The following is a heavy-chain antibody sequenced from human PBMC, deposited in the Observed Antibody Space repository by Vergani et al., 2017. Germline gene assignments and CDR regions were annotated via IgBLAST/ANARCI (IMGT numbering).Heavy chain of an antibody. D-gene: IGHD3-22*01. CDR2: INPKSGGT. J-gene: IGHJ4*02. V-gene: IGHV1-2*02. CDR3: ARGRRPVASSYYDSSGDYFSDYFDY. CDR1: GYTFTGYY. Sequence: QVLLVQSGAEVKKPGASVKVSCKASGYTFTGYYMHWVRQAPGQGLEWMGWINPKSGGTNYAQKFQGRVTMTRDTSISTAYMELSRLRSDDTAVYYCARGRRPVASSYYDSSGDYFSDYFDYWGQGTLVPVSS.